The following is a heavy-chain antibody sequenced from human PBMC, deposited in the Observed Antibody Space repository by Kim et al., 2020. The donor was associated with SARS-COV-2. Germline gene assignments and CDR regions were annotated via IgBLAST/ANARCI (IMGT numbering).Heavy chain of an antibody. CDR3: TRRRDQSGSGNNC. Sequence: GGSLRLSCSGYGFMSRGFMFGDYIMTWVRQAPGRGLEWVGHIRTKTYGEATEYAASVEGRFTMSRDDSKSIAYLQLTGLKTEDTGVYYCTRRRDQSGSGNNCWGHGTQVIVSS. D-gene: IGHD3-10*01. CDR2: IRTKTYGEAT. CDR1: GFMSRGFMFGDYI. V-gene: IGHV3-49*04. J-gene: IGHJ4*01.